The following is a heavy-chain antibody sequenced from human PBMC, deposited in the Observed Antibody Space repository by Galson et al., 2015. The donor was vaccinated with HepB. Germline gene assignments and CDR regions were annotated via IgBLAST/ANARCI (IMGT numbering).Heavy chain of an antibody. CDR1: GFTFRDYY. Sequence: SLRLSCAASGFTFRDYYLSWIRQAPGKGLEWVSHISSSSSFTNYADSVKGRFTISRDDAKNSLYLQMNSLRADDTAVYYCARGGFCGADCYNEYFRHWGQGTLVIVSS. V-gene: IGHV3-11*06. D-gene: IGHD2-21*02. J-gene: IGHJ1*01. CDR2: ISSSSSFT. CDR3: ARGGFCGADCYNEYFRH.